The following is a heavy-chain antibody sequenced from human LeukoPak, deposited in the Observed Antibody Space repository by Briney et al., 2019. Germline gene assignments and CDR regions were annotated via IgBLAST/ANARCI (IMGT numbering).Heavy chain of an antibody. D-gene: IGHD3-10*01. CDR3: AKAVGALWFGELVY. Sequence: ASVKVSCKASGYTFTGYYMHWVRQAPGQGLEWMGWINPNSGGTNYEQKFLGRVTMTRDTSISTAYMELSSLRSEDTAVYYCAKAVGALWFGELVYWGQGTLVTVSS. CDR1: GYTFTGYY. V-gene: IGHV1-2*02. CDR2: INPNSGGT. J-gene: IGHJ4*02.